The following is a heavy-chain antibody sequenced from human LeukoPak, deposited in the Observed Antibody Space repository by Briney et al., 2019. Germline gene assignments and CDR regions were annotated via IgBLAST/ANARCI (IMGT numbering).Heavy chain of an antibody. V-gene: IGHV4-34*01. CDR2: INHSGST. Sequence: SETLSLTCAVYGGSFSGYYWSWIRQPPGKGLEWIGEINHSGSTNYNPSLKSRVTISVDTSKNQFSLKLSSVTAADTAVYYCARQGPYRGMYYYDSSGSHYFDYWGQGTLVTVSS. J-gene: IGHJ4*02. D-gene: IGHD3-22*01. CDR1: GGSFSGYY. CDR3: ARQGPYRGMYYYDSSGSHYFDY.